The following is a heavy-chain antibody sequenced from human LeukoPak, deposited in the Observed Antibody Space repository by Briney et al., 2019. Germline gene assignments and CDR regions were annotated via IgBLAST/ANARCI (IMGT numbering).Heavy chain of an antibody. V-gene: IGHV4-59*01. D-gene: IGHD2-2*01. CDR1: GVSISPFY. CDR3: ARRITSNFRFDY. CDR2: IYRSGHT. J-gene: IGHJ4*02. Sequence: PSETLSLTCTVSGVSISPFYWSWIRQPPGKGLEWIGFIYRSGHTNYDPSLKSRVTISEDTSKNQFSLKLSSVTAADTAVYYCARRITSNFRFDYWGQGTLVTVSS.